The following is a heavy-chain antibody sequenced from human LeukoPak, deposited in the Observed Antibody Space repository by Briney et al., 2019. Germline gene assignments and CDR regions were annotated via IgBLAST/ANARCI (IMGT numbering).Heavy chain of an antibody. Sequence: PSETLSLTCVVYGGSFSGYYWSWIRQPPGKGLGWIGRIYTSGSTNYNPSLRSRVTISVDTSKNHFSLKLSSVTAADTAVYYCASYYDYVWGSYRYTVDYWGQGTLVTVSS. D-gene: IGHD3-16*02. V-gene: IGHV4-59*10. CDR1: GGSFSGYY. CDR3: ASYYDYVWGSYRYTVDY. J-gene: IGHJ4*02. CDR2: IYTSGST.